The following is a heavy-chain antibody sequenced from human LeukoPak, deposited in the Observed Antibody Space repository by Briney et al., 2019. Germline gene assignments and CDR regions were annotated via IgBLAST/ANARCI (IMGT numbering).Heavy chain of an antibody. J-gene: IGHJ4*02. CDR3: ARGVTSGYYFVDY. CDR2: IGTGGDT. Sequence: GGSLRLSCAASGFTFSSYDFHWVRQPTGKGLEWVSAIGTGGDTYYADSVKGRFTISRDNSKNTLYLQMNSLRAEDTAVYYCARGVTSGYYFVDYWGQGTLVTVSS. V-gene: IGHV3-13*01. D-gene: IGHD3-22*01. CDR1: GFTFSSYD.